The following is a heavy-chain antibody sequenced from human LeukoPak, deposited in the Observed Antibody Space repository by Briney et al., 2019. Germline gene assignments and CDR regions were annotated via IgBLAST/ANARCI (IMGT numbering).Heavy chain of an antibody. V-gene: IGHV3-21*01. D-gene: IGHD3-22*01. Sequence: TGGSLRLSCAASGFTFSSYSMNWVRQAPGKGLDGVSCISSFSSYIYYADSVKGRFTISRDNAKNSLYLQMNSLRAEDTAVYYCARDNLGYYDSSGYYFDAFDIWGQGTMVTVSS. CDR2: ISSFSSYI. CDR3: ARDNLGYYDSSGYYFDAFDI. J-gene: IGHJ3*02. CDR1: GFTFSSYS.